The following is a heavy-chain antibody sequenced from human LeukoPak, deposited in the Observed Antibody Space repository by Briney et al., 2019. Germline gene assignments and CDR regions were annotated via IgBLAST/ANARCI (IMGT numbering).Heavy chain of an antibody. CDR1: GGSISSGSYY. D-gene: IGHD3-9*01. Sequence: SETLSLTCTVSGGSISSGSYYWSWIRQPAGKGLEYIGRIYTSGSPSYNPSLKSRVTISVDTSKNQFSLKLSSVTAADTAVYYCARDRRLGSKTYYDILFWFDPWGQGTLVTVSS. V-gene: IGHV4-61*02. J-gene: IGHJ5*02. CDR2: IYTSGSP. CDR3: ARDRRLGSKTYYDILFWFDP.